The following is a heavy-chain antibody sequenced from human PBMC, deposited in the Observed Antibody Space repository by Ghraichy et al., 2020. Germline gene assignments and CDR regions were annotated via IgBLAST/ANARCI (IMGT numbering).Heavy chain of an antibody. D-gene: IGHD5-24*01. J-gene: IGHJ6*02. V-gene: IGHV3-30*02. CDR3: AKDAERWRQLGGTYGMDV. CDR1: GFTLSSYG. CDR2: IRYDGSNK. Sequence: GGSLRLSCAASGFTLSSYGMHWVRQAPGKGLEWVSLIRYDGSNKYYADSVKGRFTISRDNSKNTLYLQMKSLRGEDTAVYYCAKDAERWRQLGGTYGMDVWGQGTTVTVSS.